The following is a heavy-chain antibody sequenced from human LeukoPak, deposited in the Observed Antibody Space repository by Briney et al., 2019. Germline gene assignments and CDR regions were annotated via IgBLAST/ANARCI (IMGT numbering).Heavy chain of an antibody. D-gene: IGHD2-2*01. Sequence: GGSLRLSCTASGFTFGDYAMSWVRQAPGKGLEWVGFIRSKAYGGTTEYAASVKGRFTISRDDSKSIAYLQMNSLKTEDTAVYYCAREGNLVVPAVKISHAFDIWGQGTMVTVSS. CDR1: GFTFGDYA. V-gene: IGHV3-49*04. J-gene: IGHJ3*02. CDR3: AREGNLVVPAVKISHAFDI. CDR2: IRSKAYGGTT.